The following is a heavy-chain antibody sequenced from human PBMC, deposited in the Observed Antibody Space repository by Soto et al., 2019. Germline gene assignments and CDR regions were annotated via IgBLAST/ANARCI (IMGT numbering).Heavy chain of an antibody. CDR1: GYTFTGYY. J-gene: IGHJ6*02. CDR3: ARAHSPLSGYAIRAGTDV. V-gene: IGHV1-2*04. CDR2: INPNSGGT. D-gene: IGHD5-12*01. Sequence: ASVKVSCKASGYTFTGYYMHWVRQAPGQGLEWMGWINPNSGGTNYAQKFQGWVTMTRDTSISTAYMELSRLRSDDTAVYYCARAHSPLSGYAIRAGTDVWGQGTTVIVSS.